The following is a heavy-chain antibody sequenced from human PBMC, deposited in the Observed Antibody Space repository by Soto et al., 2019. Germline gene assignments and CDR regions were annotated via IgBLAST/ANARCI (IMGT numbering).Heavy chain of an antibody. CDR2: IFHGGNT. J-gene: IGHJ5*02. CDR3: ARHEGWTGPDQ. CDR1: GASIGSGAW. Sequence: PSETLSLTCAVSGASIGSGAWWSWVRQPPGKGLEGIAEIFHGGNTNYSPSVKSRVTISVDKSQNKFSLNVYSVTAEDTAVYYCARHEGWTGPDQWGQGTLVTVSS. D-gene: IGHD2-8*02. V-gene: IGHV4-4*02.